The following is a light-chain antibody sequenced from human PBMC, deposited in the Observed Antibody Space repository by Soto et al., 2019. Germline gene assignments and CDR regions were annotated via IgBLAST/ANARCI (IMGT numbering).Light chain of an antibody. V-gene: IGKV3-11*01. CDR3: QQRSVWPIT. J-gene: IGKJ5*01. Sequence: ETVMTQSPATLSVSPGEGATLSCRASQNINSNLAWYQQKPGQSPRLLIYDASHRATGVPARFSGSGSGTDFTLTISGLEPEDFAVYYCQQRSVWPITFGQGTRLEIK. CDR2: DAS. CDR1: QNINSN.